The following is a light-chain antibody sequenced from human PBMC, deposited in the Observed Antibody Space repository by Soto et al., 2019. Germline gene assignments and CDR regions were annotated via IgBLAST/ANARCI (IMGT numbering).Light chain of an antibody. Sequence: QPVLTQPPSVSGAPGQRVTISCTGSSSNIGAGYDVHWYQQFPGTAPKLLIYANNNRPSGDPDRFSPSKPGTSASLAITGLQAEDEADYSCQSYDNNLSGVFGTGTKLTVL. V-gene: IGLV1-40*01. CDR2: ANN. CDR1: SSNIGAGYD. J-gene: IGLJ2*01. CDR3: QSYDNNLSGV.